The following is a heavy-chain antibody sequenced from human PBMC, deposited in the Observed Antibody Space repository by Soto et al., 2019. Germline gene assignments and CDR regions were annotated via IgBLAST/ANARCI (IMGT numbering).Heavy chain of an antibody. CDR3: AKHPGYSSGWYADY. V-gene: IGHV3-23*01. J-gene: IGHJ4*02. D-gene: IGHD6-19*01. CDR2: ISGSGGSA. Sequence: GGSLRLSCVAPGFPFSSYAMSWVRQATGKGLEWVSAISGSGGSANYADSVKGRFTISRDNSKNTLYLQMNSLKVEDTAVYHCAKHPGYSSGWYADYWGQGILGTVS. CDR1: GFPFSSYA.